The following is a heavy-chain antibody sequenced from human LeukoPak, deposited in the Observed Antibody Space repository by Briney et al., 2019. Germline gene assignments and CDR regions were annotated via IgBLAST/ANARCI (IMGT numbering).Heavy chain of an antibody. CDR2: TKPDGSEK. V-gene: IGHV3-7*01. D-gene: IGHD5-12*01. CDR3: ATDGYNSARDS. Sequence: GGSLRLSCAAFGFSFNTYWMSWVRQAPGKGLEWVANTKPDGSEKYYVDSVRGRFTISRDNAKSLLFLQMSNLRAEDTAIYYCATDGYNSARDSWGQGTQVTVSS. CDR1: GFSFNTYW. J-gene: IGHJ4*02.